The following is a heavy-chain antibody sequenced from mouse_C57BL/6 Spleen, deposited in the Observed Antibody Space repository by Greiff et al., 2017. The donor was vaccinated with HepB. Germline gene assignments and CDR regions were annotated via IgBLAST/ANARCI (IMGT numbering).Heavy chain of an antibody. CDR2: IDPETGGT. CDR3: TRTRYYGSSYWYFDV. Sequence: VQLQQSGAELVRPGASVTLSCKASGYTFTDYEMHWVKQTPVHGLEWIGAIDPETGGTAYNQKFKGKAILTADKSSSTAYMELRSLTSEDSAVYYWTRTRYYGSSYWYFDVWGTGTTVTVSS. V-gene: IGHV1-15*01. CDR1: GYTFTDYE. D-gene: IGHD1-1*01. J-gene: IGHJ1*03.